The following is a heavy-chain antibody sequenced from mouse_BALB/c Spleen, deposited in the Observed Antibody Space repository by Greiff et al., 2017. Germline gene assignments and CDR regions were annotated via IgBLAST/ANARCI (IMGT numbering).Heavy chain of an antibody. Sequence: EVHLVESGGGLVKPGGSLKLSCAASGFTFSSYAMSWVRQTPEKRLEWVATISSGGSYTYYPDSVKGRFTISRDNAKNTLYLQMSSLRSEDTAMYYCARHGGSGPYAMDYWGQGTSVTVSS. CDR2: ISSGGSYT. CDR3: ARHGGSGPYAMDY. D-gene: IGHD1-1*02. CDR1: GFTFSSYA. J-gene: IGHJ4*01. V-gene: IGHV5-9-3*01.